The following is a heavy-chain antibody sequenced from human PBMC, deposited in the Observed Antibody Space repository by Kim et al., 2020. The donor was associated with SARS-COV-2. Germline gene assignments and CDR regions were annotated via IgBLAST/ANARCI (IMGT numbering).Heavy chain of an antibody. CDR1: GGSFSGYY. CDR3: ARAVYSSSWYGVKVFFDY. Sequence: SETLSLTCAVYGGSFSGYYWSWIRQPPGKGLEWIGEINHSGSTNYNPSLKSRVTISVDTSKNQFSLKLSSVTAADTAVYYCARAVYSSSWYGVKVFFDYWGQGTLVTVSS. V-gene: IGHV4-34*01. CDR2: INHSGST. J-gene: IGHJ4*02. D-gene: IGHD6-13*01.